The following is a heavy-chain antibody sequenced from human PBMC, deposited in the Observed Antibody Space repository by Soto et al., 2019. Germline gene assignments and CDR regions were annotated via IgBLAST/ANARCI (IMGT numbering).Heavy chain of an antibody. D-gene: IGHD3-22*01. CDR1: GFTFSSYG. Sequence: GGSLRLSCAASGFTFSSYGMHWVRQAPGKGLEWVAVISYDGSNKYYADSVKGRFTISRDNSKNTLYLQMNSLRAEDTAVYYCAKGVVVVITYYYGMDVWGQGTTVTVSS. V-gene: IGHV3-30*18. CDR2: ISYDGSNK. J-gene: IGHJ6*02. CDR3: AKGVVVVITYYYGMDV.